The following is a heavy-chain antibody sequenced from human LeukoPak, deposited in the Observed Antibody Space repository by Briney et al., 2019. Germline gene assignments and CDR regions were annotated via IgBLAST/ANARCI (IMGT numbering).Heavy chain of an antibody. V-gene: IGHV1-69*05. Sequence: LAASVKVSCKASGGTFSSYAISWVRQAPGQGLEWMGGIIPIFGTANYAQKFQGRVTITTDGSTSTAYMELSSLRSEDTAVYYCAAHYYDSSGYFDYWGQGTLVTVSS. J-gene: IGHJ4*02. CDR3: AAHYYDSSGYFDY. D-gene: IGHD3-22*01. CDR1: GGTFSSYA. CDR2: IIPIFGTA.